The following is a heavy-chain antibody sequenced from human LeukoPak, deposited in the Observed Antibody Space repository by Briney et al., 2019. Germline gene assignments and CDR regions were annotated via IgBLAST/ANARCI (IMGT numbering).Heavy chain of an antibody. J-gene: IGHJ5*02. V-gene: IGHV4-59*12. CDR1: GGSISSYY. CDR3: ARVRWLSLGFDP. Sequence: PSETLSLTCTVSGGSISSYYWSWIRQPPGKGLEWIGYIYYSGSTYYNPSLKSRVTISVDTSKNQFSLKLSSVTAADTAVYYCARVRWLSLGFDPWGQGTLVTVSS. D-gene: IGHD3-9*01. CDR2: IYYSGST.